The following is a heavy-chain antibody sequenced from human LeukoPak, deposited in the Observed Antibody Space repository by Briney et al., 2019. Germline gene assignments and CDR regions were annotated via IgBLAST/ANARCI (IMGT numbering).Heavy chain of an antibody. J-gene: IGHJ3*02. Sequence: GGSLRLSCAASGFTFSSYWMSWVRQAPGKGLEWVANIKQDGSEKYYVDSVTCRFTISRDNAKNSLYLQMNSLRAEDTAVYYCARVLPLGATTFFGWDAFDIWGQGTMVTVSS. V-gene: IGHV3-7*01. D-gene: IGHD1-26*01. CDR1: GFTFSSYW. CDR3: ARVLPLGATTFFGWDAFDI. CDR2: IKQDGSEK.